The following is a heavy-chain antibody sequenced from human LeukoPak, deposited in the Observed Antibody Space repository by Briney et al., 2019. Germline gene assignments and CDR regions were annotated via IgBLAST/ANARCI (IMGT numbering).Heavy chain of an antibody. Sequence: GGSLRLSCAASGFTFSSYAMNWVRQAPGKGLEWVSAITGSGGRTYYADSVRGRFTISRDNSRSTLFLQMNSLRAEDTAIYYCATYRQVMLPFESWGQGTLVTVSS. CDR3: ATYRQVMLPFES. CDR2: ITGSGGRT. CDR1: GFTFSSYA. V-gene: IGHV3-23*01. J-gene: IGHJ4*02. D-gene: IGHD5-18*01.